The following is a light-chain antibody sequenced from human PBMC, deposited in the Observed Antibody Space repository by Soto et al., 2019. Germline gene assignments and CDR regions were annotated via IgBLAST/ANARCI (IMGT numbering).Light chain of an antibody. CDR1: QSVTSSY. J-gene: IGKJ1*01. V-gene: IGKV3-20*01. Sequence: EILLTQSPGTLSLSPVERATLSCRASQSVTSSYLAWYQQKPGQAPMLLIYGASSRATGIPDRFSGSGSGTDFTLTISRLEPEDFAVYYCQQYGSSPQTFGQGTKVAIK. CDR3: QQYGSSPQT. CDR2: GAS.